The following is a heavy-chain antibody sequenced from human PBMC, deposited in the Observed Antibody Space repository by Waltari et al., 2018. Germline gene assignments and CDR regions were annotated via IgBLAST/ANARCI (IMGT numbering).Heavy chain of an antibody. CDR2: IWYDGSNK. Sequence: QVQLVESGGGVVQPGRSLRLSCAASGFTFSSYGMHWVRQAPGKGLAWVAVIWYDGSNKYYADSVKGRFTISRDNSKNTLYLQMNSLRAEDTAVYYCARDRVDGTPEYWGQGTLVTVSS. CDR1: GFTFSSYG. CDR3: ARDRVDGTPEY. D-gene: IGHD1-1*01. V-gene: IGHV3-33*01. J-gene: IGHJ4*02.